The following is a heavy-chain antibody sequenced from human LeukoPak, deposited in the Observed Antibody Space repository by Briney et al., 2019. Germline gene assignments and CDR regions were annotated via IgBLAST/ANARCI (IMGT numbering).Heavy chain of an antibody. CDR1: GFTFSSYA. Sequence: PGGSLRLSCAASGFTFSSYAMSWVRQAPGKGLEWVSAISGSGGSTYYADSVKGRFTISRDNSKNTLYLQMNSLRAEDTAVYYCAKDRWIFDWLLHAFDIWGQGTMVTVSS. V-gene: IGHV3-23*01. CDR3: AKDRWIFDWLLHAFDI. CDR2: ISGSGGST. J-gene: IGHJ3*02. D-gene: IGHD3-9*01.